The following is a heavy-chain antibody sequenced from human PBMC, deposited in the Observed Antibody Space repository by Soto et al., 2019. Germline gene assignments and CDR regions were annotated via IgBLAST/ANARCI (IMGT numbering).Heavy chain of an antibody. CDR2: INHSGST. Sequence: QVQLQQWGAGLLKPSETLSLTCAVYGGSFSGYYWSWIRQPPGKGLEWIGEINHSGSTNYNPSLKSRVTISVDTSKNQFSLKLSSVTAADTAVYYCARYTRYCSGGSCYSGFDYWGQGTLVTVSS. D-gene: IGHD2-15*01. V-gene: IGHV4-34*01. CDR1: GGSFSGYY. J-gene: IGHJ4*02. CDR3: ARYTRYCSGGSCYSGFDY.